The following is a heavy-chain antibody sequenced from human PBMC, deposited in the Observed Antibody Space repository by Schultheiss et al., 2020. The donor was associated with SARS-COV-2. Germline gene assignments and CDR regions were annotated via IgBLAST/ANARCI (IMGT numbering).Heavy chain of an antibody. CDR1: GFTFSSYA. V-gene: IGHV3-23*01. J-gene: IGHJ4*02. CDR2: ISGSGGST. CDR3: TSQYFDSDY. Sequence: GGSLRLSCAASGFTFSSYAMHWVRQAPGKGLEWVSAISGSGGSTYYADSVKGRFTISRDNSKNTLYLQMNSLRAEDTAVYYCTSQYFDSDYWGQGTLVTVSS. D-gene: IGHD3-9*01.